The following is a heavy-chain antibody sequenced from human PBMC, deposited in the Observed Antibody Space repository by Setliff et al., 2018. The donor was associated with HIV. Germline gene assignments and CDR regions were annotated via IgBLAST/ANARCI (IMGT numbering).Heavy chain of an antibody. CDR2: ISGSGGST. V-gene: IGHV3-23*01. CDR1: GFTFSSYA. D-gene: IGHD1-1*01. J-gene: IGHJ6*03. CDR3: ARTGKDWNDDLYHYYYMDV. Sequence: LRLSCAASGFTFSSYASGWVRQAPGKGLEWVSAISGSGGSTYYADSMKGRFTISSDNSKNTLYLQMNSLSAEDTAVYHCARTGKDWNDDLYHYYYMDVWGKGTTVTVPS.